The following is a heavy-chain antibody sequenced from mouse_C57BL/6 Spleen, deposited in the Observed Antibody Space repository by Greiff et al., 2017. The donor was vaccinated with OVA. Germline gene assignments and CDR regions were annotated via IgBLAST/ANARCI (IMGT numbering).Heavy chain of an antibody. V-gene: IGHV1-42*01. CDR2: INPSTGGT. CDR1: GYSFTGYY. J-gene: IGHJ2*01. CDR3: ARGGYGENEYYFDY. D-gene: IGHD1-2*01. Sequence: VQLQQSGPELVKPGASVKISCKASGYSFTGYYMNWVKQSPEKSLEWIGEINPSTGGTTYNQKFKAKATLTVDKSSSTAYMQLKSLTSEDSAVYYCARGGYGENEYYFDYWGQGTTLTVSS.